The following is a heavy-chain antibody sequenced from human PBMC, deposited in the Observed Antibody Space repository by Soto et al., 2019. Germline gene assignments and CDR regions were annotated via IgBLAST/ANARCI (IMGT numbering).Heavy chain of an antibody. D-gene: IGHD2-8*01. Sequence: QIQMVQSGAEVKQPGASVKISCKTSGYTFSSYSINLVRQAPGQGLEWMAWISTTSGNTHYAERVQGRVTVNLDKSARTAFMEMWGLTSADTAVYFCARDNGYYDFWGQGTLVTVSS. V-gene: IGHV1-18*01. J-gene: IGHJ4*02. CDR2: ISTTSGNT. CDR3: ARDNGYYDF. CDR1: GYTFSSYS.